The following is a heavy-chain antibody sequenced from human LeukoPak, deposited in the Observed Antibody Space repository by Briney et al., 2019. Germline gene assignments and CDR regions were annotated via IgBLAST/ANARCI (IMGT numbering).Heavy chain of an antibody. V-gene: IGHV3-74*01. Sequence: SGESLRLSCAASGFTYRDYWLHWFRQPPGKGQVWISSIKTDGRSTNYADSVKCRFTISRDNAQNTLYLQMNSLRAEDTVVYYCARDLRVTNWFDPWVQGTPVSVSS. CDR1: GFTYRDYW. CDR3: ARDLRVTNWFDP. D-gene: IGHD2-21*02. J-gene: IGHJ5*02. CDR2: IKTDGRST.